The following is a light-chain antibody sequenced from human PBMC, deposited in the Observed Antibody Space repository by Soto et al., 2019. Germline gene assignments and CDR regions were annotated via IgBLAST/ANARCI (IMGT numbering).Light chain of an antibody. CDR1: SSDVGKYDL. J-gene: IGLJ2*01. Sequence: QSVLTQPASVSGSPEQSITISCTGTSSDVGKYDLVSWYQKHPGKAPKLMIYDVNKRPSGLSNRFSGSKSGNTASLTISGLQAEDEADYFCCSYTGGVTPHVVFGEGTKLTVL. V-gene: IGLV2-23*02. CDR3: CSYTGGVTPHVV. CDR2: DVN.